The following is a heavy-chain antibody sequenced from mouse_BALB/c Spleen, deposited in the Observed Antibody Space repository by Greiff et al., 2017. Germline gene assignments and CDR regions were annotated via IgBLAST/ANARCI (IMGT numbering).Heavy chain of an antibody. CDR3: TRCYDGYLYWYFDV. CDR1: GYTFTSYY. J-gene: IGHJ1*01. CDR2: INPSNGGT. Sequence: VKVVESGAELVKPGASVKLSCKASGYTFTSYYMYWVKQRPGQGLEWIGEINPSNGGTNFNEKFKSKATLTVDKSSSTAYMQLSSLTSEDSAVYYCTRCYDGYLYWYFDVWGAGTTVTVSS. V-gene: IGHV1S81*02. D-gene: IGHD2-3*01.